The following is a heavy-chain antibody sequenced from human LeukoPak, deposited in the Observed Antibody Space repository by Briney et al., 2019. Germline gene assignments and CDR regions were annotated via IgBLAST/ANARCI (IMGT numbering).Heavy chain of an antibody. Sequence: SETLSLTCAVYGGSFSGYYWSWIRQPPGKGLEWIGEINHSGSTNYNPSLKSRVTISVDTSKNQFSLKVTSLTAADTAVYYCARRYDSSRGPLNDWGRGNLITVSS. V-gene: IGHV4-34*01. CDR1: GGSFSGYY. J-gene: IGHJ4*02. D-gene: IGHD3-9*01. CDR3: ARRYDSSRGPLND. CDR2: INHSGST.